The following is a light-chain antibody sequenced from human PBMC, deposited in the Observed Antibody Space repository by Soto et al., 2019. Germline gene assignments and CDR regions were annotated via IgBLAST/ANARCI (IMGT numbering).Light chain of an antibody. V-gene: IGLV1-40*01. CDR2: GNS. CDR3: QSYDSSLSEDVV. Sequence: QSVLAQPPSVSGAPGQRVTISCTGSSSNIGAGYDVHWYQQLPGTAPKLLIYGNSNRPSGVPDRFSGSKSGTSASLAITGLQAEDEADYYSQSYDSSLSEDVVFGGGTKLTVL. J-gene: IGLJ2*01. CDR1: SSNIGAGYD.